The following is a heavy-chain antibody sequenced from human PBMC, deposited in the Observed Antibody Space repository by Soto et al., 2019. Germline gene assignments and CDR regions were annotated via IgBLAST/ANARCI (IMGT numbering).Heavy chain of an antibody. V-gene: IGHV4-4*07. D-gene: IGHD3-3*01. CDR2: VYSSGGT. CDR3: ARGQRFSDWFDT. CDR1: DGSMTIYY. Sequence: SETLSVTCTLSDGSMTIYYWTWIRQPAGKGLEWIGPVYSSGGTHYNPSLKSRVTISLDTSKNQFSLRLLSVTDADTAVYFCARGQRFSDWFDTWGPGTLVTVSS. J-gene: IGHJ5*02.